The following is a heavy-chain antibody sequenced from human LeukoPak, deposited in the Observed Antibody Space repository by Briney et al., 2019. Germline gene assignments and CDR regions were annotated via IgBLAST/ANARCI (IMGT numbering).Heavy chain of an antibody. Sequence: GGSLTLSCAASGFIFSSWWMLWFRRPPGKGLESVAHIDTYGSYIVYADSVRGRFTISRDNAKNTLYLQMSSLRPEDTGVYYCATFGVDWSLSYWGQGALVTVSS. V-gene: IGHV3-74*01. CDR1: GFIFSSWW. CDR2: IDTYGSYI. J-gene: IGHJ4*02. CDR3: ATFGVDWSLSY. D-gene: IGHD3-3*01.